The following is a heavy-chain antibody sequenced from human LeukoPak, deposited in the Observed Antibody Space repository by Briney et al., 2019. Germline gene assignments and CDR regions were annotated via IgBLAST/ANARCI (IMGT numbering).Heavy chain of an antibody. D-gene: IGHD6-13*01. V-gene: IGHV4-34*01. Sequence: SETLSLTCAVYGGSFSGYSWSWVRQPPGKGLEWIGEINHSGSTNYNPSLNSRVTISRATSKNHFSLELSSVTAADTAVYFCARGRVSSSSWYSTYYYYFYMDVWGKGTTVTVSS. J-gene: IGHJ6*03. CDR1: GGSFSGYS. CDR3: ARGRVSSSSWYSTYYYYFYMDV. CDR2: INHSGST.